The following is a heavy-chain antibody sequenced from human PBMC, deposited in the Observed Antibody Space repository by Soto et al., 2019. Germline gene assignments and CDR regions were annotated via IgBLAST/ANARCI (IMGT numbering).Heavy chain of an antibody. CDR2: TYFRSKWYN. CDR1: GDSVSSNTAS. D-gene: IGHD5-12*01. Sequence: SQTLSLTCAISGDSVSSNTASWNWIRQPPSRGLEWLGRTYFRSKWYNDYAVSVKNRIIINPDTSNNQFSLQLNSVTPEDTAVYFCAKGDNLGPKTGYAFDPWGQGIMVTVSS. V-gene: IGHV6-1*01. J-gene: IGHJ5*02. CDR3: AKGDNLGPKTGYAFDP.